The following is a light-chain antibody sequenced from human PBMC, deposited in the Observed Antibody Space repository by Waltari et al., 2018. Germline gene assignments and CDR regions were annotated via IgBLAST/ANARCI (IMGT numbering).Light chain of an antibody. J-gene: IGKJ4*01. CDR2: AAL. V-gene: IGKV1-9*01. Sequence: DIQFTQSPSFLSASVGDRVTIPSRASQGLTGFVGWYQPKPGKAPKLLIYAALNLQSGVPSRFSGSGSGTEFTLTISSLQPEDFATYHCQQLKSYPLTFGGGTKVEIK. CDR1: QGLTGF. CDR3: QQLKSYPLT.